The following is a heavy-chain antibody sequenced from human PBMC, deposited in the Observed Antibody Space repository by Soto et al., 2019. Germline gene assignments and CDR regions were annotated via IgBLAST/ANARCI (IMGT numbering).Heavy chain of an antibody. CDR3: ARDPYYYDSSGYQGSYFDY. V-gene: IGHV4-31*03. CDR2: IYYSGST. D-gene: IGHD3-22*01. CDR1: GGSISSGGYY. J-gene: IGHJ4*02. Sequence: PSETLSLTCTVSGGSISSGGYYWSWIRQHPGKGLEWIGYIYYSGSTYYNPSLKSRVTISVDTSKNQFSLKLSSVTAADTAVHYCARDPYYYDSSGYQGSYFDYWGQGTLVTVSS.